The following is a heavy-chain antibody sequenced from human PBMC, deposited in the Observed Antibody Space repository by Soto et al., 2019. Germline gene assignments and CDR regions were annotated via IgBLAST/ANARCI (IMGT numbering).Heavy chain of an antibody. V-gene: IGHV4-59*08. CDR2: IYYSGST. D-gene: IGHD4-17*01. Sequence: SETLSITCTASGGSISSYYWSLVRQPPGKGLEWIGYIYYSGSTNYNPSLKSRVTISVGTSKNQFSLKLSSVTAADTAVYYCARGYGDYVPDYWGQGTLVTVSS. J-gene: IGHJ4*02. CDR1: GGSISSYY. CDR3: ARGYGDYVPDY.